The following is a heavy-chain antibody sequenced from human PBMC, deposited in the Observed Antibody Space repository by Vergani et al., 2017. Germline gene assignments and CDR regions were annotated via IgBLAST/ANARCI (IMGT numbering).Heavy chain of an antibody. Sequence: QVQLQQWGAGLLKPSETLSLTCAVYGGSFSGYYWSWIRQPPGKGLEWIGEINHSGSTNYNPSLKSRVTISVDTSKNQFSLKLSSVTAADTAVYYCARVDGSGSYWYYYYGMDVWGQGP. CDR3: ARVDGSGSYWYYYYGMDV. V-gene: IGHV4-34*01. D-gene: IGHD3-10*01. CDR1: GGSFSGYY. J-gene: IGHJ6*02. CDR2: INHSGST.